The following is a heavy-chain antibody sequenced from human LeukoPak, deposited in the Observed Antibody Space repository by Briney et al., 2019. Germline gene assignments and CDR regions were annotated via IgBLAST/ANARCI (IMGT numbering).Heavy chain of an antibody. J-gene: IGHJ4*02. CDR3: ARDGFWSGKIDN. D-gene: IGHD3-3*01. Sequence: SETLSLTCTVSGGSISSYYWSWIRQPAGKGLERIGRIYTSGSTNYNPSLKSRVTMSVDTSKNQFSLKLSSVTAADTAVYYCARDGFWSGKIDNWGQGTLVTVSS. V-gene: IGHV4-4*07. CDR1: GGSISSYY. CDR2: IYTSGST.